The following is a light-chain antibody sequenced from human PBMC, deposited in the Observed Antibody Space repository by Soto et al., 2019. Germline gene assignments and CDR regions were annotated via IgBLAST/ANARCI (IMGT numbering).Light chain of an antibody. CDR2: DAS. Sequence: VLKRGAGTLALNTGERATLSCRAIQSVGSIYLAWYQQRPGQAPRLLIYDASYRANGIPDRFSGSGSGTDFTLTISRLEPEDFAVYYCQQYGRSGTFGQGTKVDIK. CDR3: QQYGRSGT. V-gene: IGKV3-20*01. CDR1: QSVGSIY. J-gene: IGKJ1*01.